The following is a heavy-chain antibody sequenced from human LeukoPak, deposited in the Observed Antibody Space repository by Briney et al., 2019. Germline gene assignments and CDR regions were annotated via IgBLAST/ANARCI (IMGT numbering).Heavy chain of an antibody. Sequence: GGSLRLSCEASRFTFSSYWMGWVRQAPEKGLEWVANMKQDGSEIYYVGSVRGRFTISRDNAKNSLYLQMNSLRAEDTAVYYCARRGSYSLFDYWGPGTLVTVSS. D-gene: IGHD1-26*01. CDR3: ARRGSYSLFDY. J-gene: IGHJ4*02. CDR2: MKQDGSEI. V-gene: IGHV3-7*01. CDR1: RFTFSSYW.